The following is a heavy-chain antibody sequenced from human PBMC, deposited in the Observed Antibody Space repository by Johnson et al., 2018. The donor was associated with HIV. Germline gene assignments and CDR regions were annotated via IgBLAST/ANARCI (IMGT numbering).Heavy chain of an antibody. CDR3: ARDPFPRFYAFDI. J-gene: IGHJ3*02. CDR2: IYSGSKT. V-gene: IGHV3-64*04. Sequence: QVKLVESGGGLVQPGGSLRLSCAASGFTFSSYAMHWVRQAPGKGLEYVSLIYSGSKTYYTDSVKGRFTISRDNSKNTLYLQMNSLRAEDTAVYYCARDPFPRFYAFDIWGQGTMVTVSS. CDR1: GFTFSSYA.